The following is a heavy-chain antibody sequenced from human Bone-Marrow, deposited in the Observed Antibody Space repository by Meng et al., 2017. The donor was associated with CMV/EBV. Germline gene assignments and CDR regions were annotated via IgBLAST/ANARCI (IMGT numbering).Heavy chain of an antibody. CDR1: GGSFSGYY. Sequence: SETLSLTCAVCGGSFSGYYWSWIRQPPGKGLEWIGEINHSGSTNYNPSLKSRVTISVDTSKNQFSLKLSSVTAADTAVYYCARGHTIFGVLQFDYWGQGTLVTVSS. CDR3: ARGHTIFGVLQFDY. CDR2: INHSGST. D-gene: IGHD3-3*01. J-gene: IGHJ4*02. V-gene: IGHV4-34*01.